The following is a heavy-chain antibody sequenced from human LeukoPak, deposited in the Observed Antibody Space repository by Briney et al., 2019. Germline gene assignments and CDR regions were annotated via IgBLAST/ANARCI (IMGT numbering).Heavy chain of an antibody. Sequence: GSLRLSCAASGFSFSAYWMTWVRQAPGTGLEWVANINPAGTETYYVDPVKGRFTVSRDNAKNLLYLQMNSLRAEDTAVYHCARFGYVAAVDVWGQGTLVTVSS. CDR3: ARFGYVAAVDV. CDR2: INPAGTET. CDR1: GFSFSAYW. V-gene: IGHV3-7*01. D-gene: IGHD2-15*01. J-gene: IGHJ4*02.